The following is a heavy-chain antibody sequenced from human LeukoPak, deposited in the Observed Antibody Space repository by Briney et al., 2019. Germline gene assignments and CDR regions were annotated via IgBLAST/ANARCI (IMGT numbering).Heavy chain of an antibody. CDR3: AKVGIAAAGIVGYFQH. Sequence: GGSLRLSCAASEFSVGSSYMTWVRQAPGKGLEWVSLIYSGGSTYYADSVKGRFTISRDNSKNTLYLQMNSLRAEDTAVYYCAKVGIAAAGIVGYFQHWGQSTLVTVSS. D-gene: IGHD6-13*01. CDR2: IYSGGST. CDR1: EFSVGSSY. J-gene: IGHJ1*01. V-gene: IGHV3-66*01.